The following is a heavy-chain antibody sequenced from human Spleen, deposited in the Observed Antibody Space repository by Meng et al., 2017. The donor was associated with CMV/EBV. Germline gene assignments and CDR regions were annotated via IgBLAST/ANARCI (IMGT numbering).Heavy chain of an antibody. CDR3: ARREPTTVIIDY. CDR2: IYPGDSDT. J-gene: IGHJ4*02. D-gene: IGHD4-11*01. V-gene: IGHV5-51*01. CDR1: GYSFSNYW. Sequence: GESLKISCKGSGYSFSNYWIGWVRQMPGKGLEWMAIIYPGDSDTRYSPSLQGQVTMSADKSISTAYLQWSSLKASDTAMYYCARREPTTVIIDYWGQGTLVTVSS.